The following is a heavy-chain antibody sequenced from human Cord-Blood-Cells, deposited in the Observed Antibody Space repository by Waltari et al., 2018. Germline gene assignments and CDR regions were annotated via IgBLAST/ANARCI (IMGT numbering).Heavy chain of an antibody. CDR1: GFTFSSYE. Sequence: EVQLVESGGGLVQPGGSLRLSCAASGFTFSSYEMNWVRQAPGKGLEWVSYISSSGSTIYYADTVKGRFTISRDNAKNSLYLQMNSLRAEDTAVYYCARVSAAAGDAFDIWGQGTMVTVSS. D-gene: IGHD6-13*01. J-gene: IGHJ3*02. CDR2: ISSSGSTI. CDR3: ARVSAAAGDAFDI. V-gene: IGHV3-48*03.